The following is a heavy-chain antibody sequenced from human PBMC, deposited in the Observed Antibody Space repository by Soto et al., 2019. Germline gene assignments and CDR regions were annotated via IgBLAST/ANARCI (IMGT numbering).Heavy chain of an antibody. J-gene: IGHJ5*02. CDR1: GYSFTSYW. Sequence: GESLKISCKGSGYSFTSYWISWVRQMHGKGLEWMGRIDPSDSYTNYSPSFQGHVTISADKSISTAYLQWSSLKASDTAMYYCARQRDYDILTGSPNWFDPWGQGTLVTVSS. D-gene: IGHD3-9*01. CDR3: ARQRDYDILTGSPNWFDP. V-gene: IGHV5-10-1*01. CDR2: IDPSDSYT.